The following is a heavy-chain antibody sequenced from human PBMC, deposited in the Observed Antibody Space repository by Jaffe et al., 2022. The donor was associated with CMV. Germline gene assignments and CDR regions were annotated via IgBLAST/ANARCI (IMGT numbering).Heavy chain of an antibody. CDR2: INPSGGST. CDR1: GYTFTSYY. Sequence: QVQLVQSGAEVKKPGASVKVSCKASGYTFTSYYMHWVRQAPGQGLEWMGIINPSGGSTSYAQKFQGRVTMTRDTSTSTVYMELSSLRSEDTAVYYCAREGVRFLEWLSHRNWFDPWGQGTLVTVSS. D-gene: IGHD3-3*01. CDR3: AREGVRFLEWLSHRNWFDP. V-gene: IGHV1-46*01. J-gene: IGHJ5*02.